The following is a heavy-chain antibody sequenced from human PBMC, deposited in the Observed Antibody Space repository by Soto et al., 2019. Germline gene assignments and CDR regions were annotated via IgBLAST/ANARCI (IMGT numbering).Heavy chain of an antibody. D-gene: IGHD6-6*01. CDR3: ARVVREGYSSSYWYYYYGMDV. J-gene: IGHJ6*02. CDR2: ISAYNGNT. V-gene: IGHV1-18*04. CDR1: GYPFTSYG. Sequence: ASVKVSCKASGYPFTSYGISWGRQAPGQGLEWMGWISAYNGNTNYAQKLQGRVTMTTDTSTSTAYMELRSLRSDDTAVHYCARVVREGYSSSYWYYYYGMDVWGQGTTVTVSS.